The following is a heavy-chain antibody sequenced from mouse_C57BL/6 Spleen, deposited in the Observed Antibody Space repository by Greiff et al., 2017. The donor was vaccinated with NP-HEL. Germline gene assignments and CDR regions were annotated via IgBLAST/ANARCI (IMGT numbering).Heavy chain of an antibody. V-gene: IGHV1-39*01. CDR2: INPNNSTT. D-gene: IGHD2-1*01. Sequence: VQLQQSGPDLVKPGASVKISCTASGYSFTDYYMNWVKQSHGKSLEWIGVINPNNSTTSYNQKFTGKATLTVAQTSSTAYMQLNSLTSEDSAVYYCARVDLLWYFAYWGQGTLVTVSA. CDR1: GYSFTDYY. J-gene: IGHJ3*01. CDR3: ARVDLLWYFAY.